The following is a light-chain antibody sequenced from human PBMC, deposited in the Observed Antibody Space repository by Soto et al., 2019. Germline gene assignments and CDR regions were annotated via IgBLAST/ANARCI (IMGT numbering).Light chain of an antibody. CDR1: QSLLHSNVYKY. CDR2: LGS. J-gene: IGKJ3*01. V-gene: IGKV2-28*01. CDR3: MQALHTPPFT. Sequence: DIVMTQSPLSLPVTPGEPASISCRSSQSLLHSNVYKYLDWYLQKTGQSPQLLIYLGSNRASGVLERFSGSGSGTDFTLKISIVEAGDVGVYYYMQALHTPPFTFGPGTKVAIK.